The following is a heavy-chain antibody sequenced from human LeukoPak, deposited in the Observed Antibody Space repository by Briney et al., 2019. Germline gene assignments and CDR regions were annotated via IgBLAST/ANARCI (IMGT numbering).Heavy chain of an antibody. CDR3: ARSRGYYYDSSGYSNPYFGY. V-gene: IGHV3-74*01. CDR1: GFTFSSYW. J-gene: IGHJ4*02. CDR2: INSDGSST. D-gene: IGHD3-22*01. Sequence: GGSLRLSCAASGFTFSSYWMHWVRQAPGKGLVWVSRINSDGSSTSYADSVKGRFTISRDNAKNTLYLQMNSLRAEDTAVYYCARSRGYYYDSSGYSNPYFGYWGQGTLVTVSS.